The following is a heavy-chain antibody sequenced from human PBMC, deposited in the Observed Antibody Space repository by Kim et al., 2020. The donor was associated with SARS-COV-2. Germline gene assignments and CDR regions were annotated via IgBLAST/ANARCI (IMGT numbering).Heavy chain of an antibody. Sequence: LKSRVTISVDTSKNQFSLKLSSVTAADTAVYYCARAFIYYYDSSGYYYDYWGQGTLVTVSS. V-gene: IGHV4-34*01. D-gene: IGHD3-22*01. CDR3: ARAFIYYYDSSGYYYDY. J-gene: IGHJ4*02.